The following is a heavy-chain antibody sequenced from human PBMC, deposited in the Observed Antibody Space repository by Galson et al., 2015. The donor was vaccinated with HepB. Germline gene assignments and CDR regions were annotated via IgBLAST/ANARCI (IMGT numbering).Heavy chain of an antibody. V-gene: IGHV1-18*01. CDR1: NYSFTSFG. J-gene: IGHJ5*02. CDR3: AILPNFDDYSDCFASFNH. CDR2: ISAYNGNT. D-gene: IGHD2-21*02. Sequence: SCKASNYSFTSFGFSWVRQAPGQGLEWMGWISAYNGNTNYAQNLQDRVTMTTDTSTRTGYMELRSLRSDDTAVYYCAILPNFDDYSDCFASFNHWGQGTPVTVPS.